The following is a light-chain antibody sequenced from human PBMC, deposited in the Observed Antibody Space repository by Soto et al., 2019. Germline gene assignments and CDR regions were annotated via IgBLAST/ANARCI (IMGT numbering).Light chain of an antibody. CDR3: SSWDDSLNGVV. CDR1: SSNIGSKT. CDR2: GDN. Sequence: QAVVTQPPSASGTPGQKVTVSCSGSSSNIGSKTVNWYQQLPGTAPILLIYGDNQRPSGVPDRFSGSKSGTSASLAISGLQSDDEADYYCSSWDDSLNGVVFGGGTKLTVL. V-gene: IGLV1-44*01. J-gene: IGLJ2*01.